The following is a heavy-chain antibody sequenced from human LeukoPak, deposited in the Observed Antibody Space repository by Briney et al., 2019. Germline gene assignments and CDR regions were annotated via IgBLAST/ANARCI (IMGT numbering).Heavy chain of an antibody. CDR1: GGSISSSCYY. V-gene: IGHV4-39*01. J-gene: IGHJ5*02. CDR3: ASHEDIVVVPAAIEGGGWFDH. Sequence: MPSETLSLTCSVSGGSISSSCYYWGWIRQPPGKGLEWIGRIYYSGSTYYNPSLKSRVTISVDTSKNQFSLKLSSVTAADTAVYYCASHEDIVVVPAAIEGGGWFDHWGQGTLVTVSS. D-gene: IGHD2-2*01. CDR2: IYYSGST.